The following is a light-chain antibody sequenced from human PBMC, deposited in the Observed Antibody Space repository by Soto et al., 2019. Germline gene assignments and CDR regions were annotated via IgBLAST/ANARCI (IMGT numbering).Light chain of an antibody. J-gene: IGLJ1*01. CDR3: ATWDAGLSGYV. V-gene: IGLV1-47*02. CDR2: NNN. Sequence: QSVLTQPPSASVTPGQGVIISCSGSSSNIGSNYVYWHQHLPGTAPKLLIFNNNQRPSGVPDRFSASKSGTSASLAIRGLRSEDEGDYYCATWDAGLSGYVFGSGTKVTVL. CDR1: SSNIGSNY.